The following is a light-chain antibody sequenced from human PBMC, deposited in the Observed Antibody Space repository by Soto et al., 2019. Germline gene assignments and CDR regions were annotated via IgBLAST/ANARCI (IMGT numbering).Light chain of an antibody. CDR2: RNN. V-gene: IGLV1-47*01. J-gene: IGLJ3*02. CDR1: SSNIGSNY. CDR3: ATWDDSLSGGV. Sequence: QSVLTQPPSASGTPGQRVTISCSGSSSNIGSNYIYWYQHLPGTAPKLLIYRNNQRPSGVRDRFSGSKSGTSASLAISGLQSEDEADYYCATWDDSLSGGVFGGGTKLTVL.